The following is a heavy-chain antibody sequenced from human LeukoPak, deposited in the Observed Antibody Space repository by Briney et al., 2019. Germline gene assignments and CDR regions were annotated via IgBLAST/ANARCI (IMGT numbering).Heavy chain of an antibody. V-gene: IGHV3-7*04. CDR3: ARDHRRYGMDV. J-gene: IGHJ6*02. CDR1: GFSFISYW. Sequence: GGSLRLSCAASGFSFISYWMSWVRQAPGKGLEWVAKIKQDGSEKYYVDSVKGRFTISRDNAKNSLYLQMNSLRAEDTAVYYCARDHRRYGMDVWGQGTTVTVSS. CDR2: IKQDGSEK.